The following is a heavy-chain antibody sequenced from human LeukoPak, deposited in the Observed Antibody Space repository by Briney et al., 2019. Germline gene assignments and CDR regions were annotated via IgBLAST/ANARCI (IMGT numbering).Heavy chain of an antibody. CDR3: ARSRGYSNEGMEIDY. V-gene: IGHV3-21*01. J-gene: IGHJ4*02. CDR1: GFTFSRNT. CDR2: ISSRSNYI. D-gene: IGHD5-18*01. Sequence: GGSLRLSCAASGFTFSRNTMNWVRQASGKGLEWVSSISSRSNYIYYADSVKGRFTIFRDNARNSLYLQMNSLRAEDTGIYYCARSRGYSNEGMEIDYWGQGTLVTVSS.